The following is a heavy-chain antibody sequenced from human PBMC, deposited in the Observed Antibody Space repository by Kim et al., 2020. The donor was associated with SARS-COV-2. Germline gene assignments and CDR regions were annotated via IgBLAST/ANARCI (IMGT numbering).Heavy chain of an antibody. CDR2: IYYSGGT. J-gene: IGHJ6*02. CDR1: GGSISSYY. CDR3: ARYYGRSRFYGLDV. V-gene: IGHV4-59*01. D-gene: IGHD3-10*01. Sequence: SETLSRTCTVSGGSISSYYWSWIRQPPGKGLEWIGYIYYSGGTIYNPSLKSRVTISVDTSKNQFSLRLTSMTAADTAIYYCARYYGRSRFYGLDVWGQGT.